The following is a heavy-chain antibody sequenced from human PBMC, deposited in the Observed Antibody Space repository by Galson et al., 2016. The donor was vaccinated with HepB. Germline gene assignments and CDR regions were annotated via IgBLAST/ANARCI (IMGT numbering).Heavy chain of an antibody. J-gene: IGHJ6*02. CDR1: GGSISSSSYY. CDR2: IYYSGST. CDR3: ARDPGYGSGSSWGYYYYGMDV. Sequence: EPLSLTCTVSGGSISSSSYYWGWIRQPPGKGLEWIGSIYYSGSTYYNPSLKSRVTISVDTSKNQFSLKLSSVTAADTAVYYCARDPGYGSGSSWGYYYYGMDVWGQGTTVTVSS. D-gene: IGHD3-10*01. V-gene: IGHV4-39*07.